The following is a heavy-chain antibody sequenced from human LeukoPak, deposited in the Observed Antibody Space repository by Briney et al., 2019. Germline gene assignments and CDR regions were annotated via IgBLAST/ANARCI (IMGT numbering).Heavy chain of an antibody. Sequence: GGSLRLSCAASGFTFDDYAMHWVRKAPGKGLEWISGISWNSGSIGYADSVKGRFTISRDNAKNSLYLQMNSLRAEDTAFYYCAKDIVAAAGIGFDYWGQGTLVTVSS. CDR3: AKDIVAAAGIGFDY. CDR2: ISWNSGSI. D-gene: IGHD6-13*01. J-gene: IGHJ4*02. V-gene: IGHV3-9*01. CDR1: GFTFDDYA.